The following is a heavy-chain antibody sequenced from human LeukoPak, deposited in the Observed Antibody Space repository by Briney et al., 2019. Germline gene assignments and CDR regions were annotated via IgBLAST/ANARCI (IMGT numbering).Heavy chain of an antibody. CDR3: AKAPVAAGRAEYFQH. J-gene: IGHJ1*01. D-gene: IGHD6-13*01. Sequence: QPGGSLRLSCAASGFTFSSYAMGWVRQAPGKGLEWVSAISGSGGSTYYADSVKGRFTISRDNSKNTLYLQMNSLRAEDTAVYYCAKAPVAAGRAEYFQHWGQGTLVTVSS. CDR2: ISGSGGST. V-gene: IGHV3-23*01. CDR1: GFTFSSYA.